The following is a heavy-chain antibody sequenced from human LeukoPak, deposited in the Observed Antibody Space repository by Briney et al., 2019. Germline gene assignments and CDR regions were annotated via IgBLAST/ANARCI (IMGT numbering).Heavy chain of an antibody. D-gene: IGHD2-21*02. V-gene: IGHV1-18*01. CDR2: ISAYNGNT. CDR1: GYTFTSYG. CDR3: AMGSQTYCGGDCYEYYFDY. Sequence: REASVRVSYKASGYTFTSYGISWVRQAPGQGLEWMGWISAYNGNTNYAQKLQGRVTMTTDTSTSTAYMELRSLRSDDTAVYYCAMGSQTYCGGDCYEYYFDYWGQGTLVTVSS. J-gene: IGHJ4*02.